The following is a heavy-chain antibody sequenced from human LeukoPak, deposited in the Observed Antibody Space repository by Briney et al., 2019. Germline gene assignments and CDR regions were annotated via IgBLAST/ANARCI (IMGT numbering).Heavy chain of an antibody. V-gene: IGHV1-69*01. CDR1: GGTFISYA. Sequence: SVKVSCKASGGTFISYAISWVRQAPGQELEWMGGIIPILGTANYAQKFQGRVTITADESTSTAYMELSSLRSEDTAVYYCARDYYGSGSLLNWFDPWGQGTLVTVSS. CDR2: IIPILGTA. CDR3: ARDYYGSGSLLNWFDP. D-gene: IGHD3-10*01. J-gene: IGHJ5*02.